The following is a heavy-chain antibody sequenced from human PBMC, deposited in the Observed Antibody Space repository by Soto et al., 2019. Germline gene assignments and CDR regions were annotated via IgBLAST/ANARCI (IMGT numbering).Heavy chain of an antibody. J-gene: IGHJ5*02. Sequence: SETLSLTCTVSGGSISSYYWSWIRQPPGKGLEWIGYIYYSGSTNYIPSLKSRVTISVDTSKNQFSLKLSSVTAADTAVYYCARTLLAAGPPDNWFDPWGQGTLVTVSS. CDR2: IYYSGST. D-gene: IGHD6-6*01. V-gene: IGHV4-59*01. CDR1: GGSISSYY. CDR3: ARTLLAAGPPDNWFDP.